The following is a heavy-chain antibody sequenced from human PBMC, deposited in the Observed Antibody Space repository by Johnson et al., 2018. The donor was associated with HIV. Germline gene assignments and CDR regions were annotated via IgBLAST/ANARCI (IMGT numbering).Heavy chain of an antibody. V-gene: IGHV3-13*01. CDR3: ARRSIRSDGFDI. CDR1: GFTLSSYD. J-gene: IGHJ3*02. Sequence: VQLVESGGGLVQPGGSLRLSCAASGFTLSSYDMHWVRQATGNGLEWVSEIDTAGDTYYPGSVKGRFTTSSENAKNSLYLQMNSLRAGDTAVYYCARRSIRSDGFDIWGQGTMVTVSS. CDR2: IDTAGDT. D-gene: IGHD4-11*01.